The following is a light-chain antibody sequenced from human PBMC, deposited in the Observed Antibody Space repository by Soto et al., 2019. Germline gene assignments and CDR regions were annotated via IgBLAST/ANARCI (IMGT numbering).Light chain of an antibody. CDR1: TSDVGGYSY. J-gene: IGLJ1*01. CDR3: CSFTSSNTHV. V-gene: IGLV2-11*01. CDR2: DVS. Sequence: QSVLTQPRSVSGSPGQSVTISCTGTTSDVGGYSYVSWYQQHPGKAPKVMIYDVSKRPSGVPDRFSGSKSGNTASLTISGLQADDEADYYCCSFTSSNTHVFGTGTKLTVL.